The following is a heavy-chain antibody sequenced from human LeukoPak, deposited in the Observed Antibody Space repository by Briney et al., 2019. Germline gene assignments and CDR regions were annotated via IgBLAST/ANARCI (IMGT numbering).Heavy chain of an antibody. CDR3: ARGSVTYSDY. J-gene: IGHJ4*02. D-gene: IGHD2-21*02. Sequence: GGSLRLSCEASEFTFSNYGMSWVRQAPGKGLEWVSGIGGSGVTTDYADSVKGRFTISRDNSKNTLYLQMNSLRAEDTAIYYCARGSVTYSDYWGQGTLVTVSS. CDR1: EFTFSNYG. V-gene: IGHV3-23*01. CDR2: IGGSGVTT.